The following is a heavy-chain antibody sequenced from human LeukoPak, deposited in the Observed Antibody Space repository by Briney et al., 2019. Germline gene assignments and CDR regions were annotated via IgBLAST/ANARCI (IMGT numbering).Heavy chain of an antibody. Sequence: GESLKISCKSSGSSFDKYWIGWVRQQPGKGLELMGIIYPGDSDTRYRPSFEGQITISADKSINTAYLQWRSLKASDTAMYYCARLHGLGSFFAFWGQGTLVTVFS. J-gene: IGHJ4*02. CDR1: GSSFDKYW. V-gene: IGHV5-51*01. D-gene: IGHD3-10*01. CDR2: IYPGDSDT. CDR3: ARLHGLGSFFAF.